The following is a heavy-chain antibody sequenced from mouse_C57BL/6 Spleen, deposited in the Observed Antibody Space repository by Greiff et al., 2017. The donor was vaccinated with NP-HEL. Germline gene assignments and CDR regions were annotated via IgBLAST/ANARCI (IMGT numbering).Heavy chain of an antibody. CDR1: GFTFSDYG. J-gene: IGHJ4*01. D-gene: IGHD2-3*01. Sequence: EVQLVESGGGLVKPGGSLKLSCAASGFTFSDYGMHWVRQAPEKGLEWVAYISSGSSTIYYADTVKGRFTISRDNAKNTLFLQMTSLRSEDTAMYYCANNDGYYDAMDYWGQGTSVTVSS. V-gene: IGHV5-17*01. CDR3: ANNDGYYDAMDY. CDR2: ISSGSSTI.